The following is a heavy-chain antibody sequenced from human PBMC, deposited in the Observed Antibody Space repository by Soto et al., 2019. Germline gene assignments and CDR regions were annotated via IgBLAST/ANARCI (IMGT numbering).Heavy chain of an antibody. J-gene: IGHJ5*02. V-gene: IGHV4-59*01. Sequence: PSETLSLTCSISGGSISGYHWNWIRQTPGKGVEWIGYFHNSGNPKYSSSLKSRVTISVDMSEKQSSLILTSVTAADTAVYYCARQTTLILPRGVIITHGGPFDPWGQGALVTVSS. CDR3: ARQTTLILPRGVIITHGGPFDP. CDR2: FHNSGNP. D-gene: IGHD3-10*01. CDR1: GGSISGYH.